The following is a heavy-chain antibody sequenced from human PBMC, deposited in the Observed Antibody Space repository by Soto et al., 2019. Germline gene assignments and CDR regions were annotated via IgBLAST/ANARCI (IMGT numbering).Heavy chain of an antibody. D-gene: IGHD6-19*01. CDR2: ISGSGGST. J-gene: IGHJ6*02. CDR3: ANPPPTVESNIYYYYGMDV. Sequence: EVQLLESGGGLVQPGGSLRLSCAASGFTFSSYAMTWVRQAPGKGLEWVSAISGSGGSTYYADSVKGRFTISRDNSKNTLDRQMDSLRAEDTAVYYCANPPPTVESNIYYYYGMDVWGQGTTVTVSS. V-gene: IGHV3-23*01. CDR1: GFTFSSYA.